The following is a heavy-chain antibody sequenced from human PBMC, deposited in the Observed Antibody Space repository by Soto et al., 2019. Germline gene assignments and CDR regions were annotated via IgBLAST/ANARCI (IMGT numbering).Heavy chain of an antibody. Sequence: SQTLSLTGVISGNSVSSNSAAWNWIRESPSRGLEWLGRTYYRSKWKTDYAVSVKSRITINPDTSKNQFSLQLKYVTTEDTAVNFCARETGTQSVIRWSTRSFDP. V-gene: IGHV6-1*01. CDR1: GNSVSSNSAA. CDR3: ARETGTQSVIRWSTRSFDP. D-gene: IGHD6-13*01. CDR2: TYYRSKWKT. J-gene: IGHJ5*02.